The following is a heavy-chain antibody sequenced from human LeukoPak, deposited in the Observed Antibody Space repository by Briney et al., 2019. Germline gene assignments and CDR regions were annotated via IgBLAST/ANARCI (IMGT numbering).Heavy chain of an antibody. CDR3: TTDRFNPTNVRGVIIGPHY. CDR2: TKSKTDGGTT. J-gene: IGHJ4*02. CDR1: GFTFSNAW. D-gene: IGHD3-10*02. Sequence: GGSLRLSCAASGFTFSNAWMSWVRQAPGKGLEWVGRTKSKTDGGTTDYAAPVKGRFTISRDDSKNTLYLQMNSLKTEDTAVYYCTTDRFNPTNVRGVIIGPHYWGQGTLVTVSS. V-gene: IGHV3-15*01.